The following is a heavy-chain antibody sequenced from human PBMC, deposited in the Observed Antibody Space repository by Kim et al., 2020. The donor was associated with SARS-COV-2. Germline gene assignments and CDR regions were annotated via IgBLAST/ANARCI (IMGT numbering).Heavy chain of an antibody. CDR3: ARDRAGGYNLFYFDN. Sequence: GGSLRLSCAVSGFTFSNYRMDWVRQAPGKGLEWLSYISSSSSTVDYADSVKGRFTISRDNARNTLYLQMNDLRDDDTAVNYCARDRAGGYNLFYFDNWGQGTLVTVSS. V-gene: IGHV3-48*02. D-gene: IGHD5-12*01. J-gene: IGHJ4*02. CDR2: ISSSSSTV. CDR1: GFTFSNYR.